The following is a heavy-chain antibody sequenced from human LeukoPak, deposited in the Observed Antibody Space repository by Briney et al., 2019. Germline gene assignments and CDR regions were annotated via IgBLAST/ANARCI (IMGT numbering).Heavy chain of an antibody. V-gene: IGHV4-59*08. CDR1: GGSISSYY. CDR3: AGSLDVDTAMEWFDP. J-gene: IGHJ5*02. Sequence: PSETLSLTCTVFGGSISSYYWSWIRQPPGKGLEWIGYIYYSGSTNYNPSLKSRVTISVDTSKNQFSLKLSSVTAADTAVYYCAGSLDVDTAMEWFDPWGQGTLVTVSS. CDR2: IYYSGST. D-gene: IGHD5-18*01.